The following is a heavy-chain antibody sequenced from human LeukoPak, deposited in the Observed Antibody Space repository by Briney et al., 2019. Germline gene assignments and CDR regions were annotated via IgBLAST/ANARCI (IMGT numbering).Heavy chain of an antibody. CDR3: ARGDYFDY. Sequence: SETLSLTCTVSGGSISSYYWSWIRQPPGKGLEWIGYIYYSGSTNYNPSLKSRVTISVDTSKNQFSLKLSSVTAADTAVYYCARGDYFDYWGQGTLVTVSS. CDR1: GGSISSYY. V-gene: IGHV4-59*01. J-gene: IGHJ4*02. CDR2: IYYSGST.